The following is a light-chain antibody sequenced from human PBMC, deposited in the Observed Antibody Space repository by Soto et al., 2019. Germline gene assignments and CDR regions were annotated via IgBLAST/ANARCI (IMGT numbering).Light chain of an antibody. CDR3: QSYDSSLSGRVV. CDR2: GDS. V-gene: IGLV1-40*01. CDR1: SSSIGAGYD. Sequence: QAVVTQPPSVPGAPGQRVTISCTGGSSSIGAGYDVHWYQHLPGTAPKLLIYGDSNRPSGVPDRFSGSKSGTSASLAITGLQAEDEGDYYCQSYDSSLSGRVVFGGGTKLTVL. J-gene: IGLJ2*01.